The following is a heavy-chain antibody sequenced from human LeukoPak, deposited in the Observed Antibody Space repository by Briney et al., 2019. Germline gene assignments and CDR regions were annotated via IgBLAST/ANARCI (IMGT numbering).Heavy chain of an antibody. D-gene: IGHD6-19*01. CDR2: LSYDGNNK. Sequence: PGGPLRLSCAAPGFTFRTFAMHGVRQPPGKGLEGVPVLSYDGNNKYYADSVKGQFTISRDNSKNTLYLQMNSLRAEDTAVYYCARDARTIIAVAGTFDDWGQGTLVTVSS. J-gene: IGHJ4*02. CDR1: GFTFRTFA. CDR3: ARDARTIIAVAGTFDD. V-gene: IGHV3-30-3*01.